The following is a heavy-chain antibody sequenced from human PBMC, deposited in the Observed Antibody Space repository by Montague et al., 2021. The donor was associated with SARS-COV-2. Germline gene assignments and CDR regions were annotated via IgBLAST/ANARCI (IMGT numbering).Heavy chain of an antibody. J-gene: IGHJ3*01. CDR2: IYNTGST. CDR3: ARPGRGYSYGLDALEV. D-gene: IGHD5-18*01. CDR1: GGSISNSIYY. V-gene: IGHV4-39*01. Sequence: SETLSLTCTVSGGSISNSIYYWGWIRQPPGKGLEWIGSIYNTGSTYYNPSLKSQVTISMNTSNNQFFLKLTSVTAADTAVYYCARPGRGYSYGLDALEVWGQGTMVTVSS.